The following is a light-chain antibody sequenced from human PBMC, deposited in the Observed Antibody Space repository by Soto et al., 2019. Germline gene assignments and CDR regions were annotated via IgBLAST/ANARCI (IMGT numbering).Light chain of an antibody. Sequence: EIILTQSPDTLSLSPGERATLSCRASQSAGNFLAWYQQKPGQAPRLLMYGASIRAAGVPDRFSGSGSGTEFTLTISRLEPEDFTVYYCHHYETFGQGTKVDIK. CDR2: GAS. CDR1: QSAGNF. J-gene: IGKJ1*01. CDR3: HHYET. V-gene: IGKV3-20*01.